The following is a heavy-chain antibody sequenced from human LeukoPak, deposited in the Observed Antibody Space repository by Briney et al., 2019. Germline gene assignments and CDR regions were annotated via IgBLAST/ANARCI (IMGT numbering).Heavy chain of an antibody. CDR1: GVTLTSDR. CDR2: IKQDGSEK. Sequence: TLRLSCAPSGVTLTSDRMSWVRHTPGKGQEWVANIKQDGSEKYYVDSVKGRFTISRDNAKNSLYLQMNSLRAEDRAVYYCARDRFTMGYWGQGTVVSVSS. V-gene: IGHV3-7*01. J-gene: IGHJ4*02. CDR3: ARDRFTMGY. D-gene: IGHD3-10*01.